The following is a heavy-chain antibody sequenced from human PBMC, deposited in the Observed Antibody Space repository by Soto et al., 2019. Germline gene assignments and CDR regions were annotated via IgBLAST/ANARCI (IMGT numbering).Heavy chain of an antibody. CDR1: GFTFSSYG. V-gene: IGHV3-30*18. J-gene: IGHJ4*02. D-gene: IGHD3-10*01. CDR2: ISYDGSNK. CDR3: AKDGYAMVRGVITH. Sequence: QVQLVESGGGVVQPGRSLRLSCAASGFTFSSYGMHWVRQAPGKGLEWVAVISYDGSNKYYADSVKGRFTISRDNSKNTLYLQMNSLRAEDTAVYYCAKDGYAMVRGVITHWGQGTLVTVSS.